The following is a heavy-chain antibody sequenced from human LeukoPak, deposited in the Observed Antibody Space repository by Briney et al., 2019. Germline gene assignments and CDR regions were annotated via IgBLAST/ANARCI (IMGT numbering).Heavy chain of an antibody. CDR2: IYYSGST. CDR3: ARVQGELRYFDWLPNPYDY. Sequence: SETLSLTCTVSGGSISSSSYYWGWIRQPPGKGLEWIGGIYYSGSTYYNPSLKSRVTISVDRSKNQFSLKLSSVTAADTAVYYCARVQGELRYFDWLPNPYDYWGQGTLVTVSS. V-gene: IGHV4-39*07. J-gene: IGHJ4*02. CDR1: GGSISSSSYY. D-gene: IGHD3-9*01.